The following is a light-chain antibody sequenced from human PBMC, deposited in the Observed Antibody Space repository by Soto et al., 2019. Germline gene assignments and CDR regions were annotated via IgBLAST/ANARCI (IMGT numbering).Light chain of an antibody. CDR1: QSFNSIY. Sequence: EIVLTQSPGTLSLSPGERATLSCRASQSFNSIYLAWYQQKPGQAPRLLIYAASTLQSGVPSRFSGSGSGTDFTLTISSLQPEDVATYYCQKYNGAPPWTFGPGTKVDIK. J-gene: IGKJ1*01. CDR3: QKYNGAPPWT. CDR2: AAS. V-gene: IGKV3-20*01.